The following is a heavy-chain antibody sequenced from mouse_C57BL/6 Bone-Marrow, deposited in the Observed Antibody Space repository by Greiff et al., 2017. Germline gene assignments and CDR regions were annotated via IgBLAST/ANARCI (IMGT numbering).Heavy chain of an antibody. V-gene: IGHV1-66*01. D-gene: IGHD2-4*01. CDR1: GYSFTSYY. CDR2: IYPGSGNT. Sequence: QVQLKQSGPELVKPGASVKISCKASGYSFTSYYIHWVKQRPGQGLEWIGWIYPGSGNTTYNEKFKGKATLTADTSSSTAYMQLSSLTSEDSAVYYCAKGDYDASWFAYGGQGTLVTVSA. J-gene: IGHJ3*01. CDR3: AKGDYDASWFAY.